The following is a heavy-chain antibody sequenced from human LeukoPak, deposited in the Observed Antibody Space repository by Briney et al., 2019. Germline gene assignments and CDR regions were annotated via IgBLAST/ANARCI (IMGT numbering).Heavy chain of an antibody. CDR3: ARAPGAALD. CDR1: SGSFSGYY. V-gene: IGHV4-34*01. Sequence: PSETLSLTCAVYSGSFSGYYWSWIRQPPGKGLEWIGEINHRGSTNYNPSLKSRVTVSLDTSKNQFSLKLSSVIAADTAVYYCARAPGAALDWGQGTLVTVSS. CDR2: INHRGST. D-gene: IGHD2-15*01. J-gene: IGHJ4*02.